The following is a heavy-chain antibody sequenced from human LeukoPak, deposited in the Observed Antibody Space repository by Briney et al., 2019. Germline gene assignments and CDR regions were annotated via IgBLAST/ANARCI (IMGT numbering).Heavy chain of an antibody. V-gene: IGHV3-48*01. Sequence: PGGSLRLFCAASGFTFSSYAMNWVRQAPGKGLEWVSYISSSSSTIYYADSVKGRFTISRDNAKNSLYLQMNSLRAEDTAVYYCARDHIDLHVLRFDAFDIWGQGTMVTVSS. CDR2: ISSSSSTI. CDR1: GFTFSSYA. D-gene: IGHD3-3*01. CDR3: ARDHIDLHVLRFDAFDI. J-gene: IGHJ3*02.